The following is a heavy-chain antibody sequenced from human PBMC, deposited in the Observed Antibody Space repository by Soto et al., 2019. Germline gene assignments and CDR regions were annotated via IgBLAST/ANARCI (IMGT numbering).Heavy chain of an antibody. Sequence: PSETLSLTCAVYGGSFSGYYWSWIRQPPGKGLEWIGEINHSGSTNYNPSLKSRVTMSVDTSKNQFSLKLSSVTAADTAVYYCARGLGYCSSTSCYWNWFDPWGQGTLVTVSS. J-gene: IGHJ5*02. CDR3: ARGLGYCSSTSCYWNWFDP. CDR1: GGSFSGYY. V-gene: IGHV4-34*01. D-gene: IGHD2-2*01. CDR2: INHSGST.